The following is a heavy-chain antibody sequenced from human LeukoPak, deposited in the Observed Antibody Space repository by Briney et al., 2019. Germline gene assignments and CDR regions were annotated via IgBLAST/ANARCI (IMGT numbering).Heavy chain of an antibody. J-gene: IGHJ4*02. V-gene: IGHV1-69*13. Sequence: SVKVSCKASGYTFTSYGISWVRQAPGQGLEWMGGIIPIFGTANYAQKFQGRVTITADESTSTAYMELSSLRSEDTAVYYCARHSGWYVFDYWGQGTLVTVSS. CDR2: IIPIFGTA. D-gene: IGHD6-19*01. CDR3: ARHSGWYVFDY. CDR1: GYTFTSYG.